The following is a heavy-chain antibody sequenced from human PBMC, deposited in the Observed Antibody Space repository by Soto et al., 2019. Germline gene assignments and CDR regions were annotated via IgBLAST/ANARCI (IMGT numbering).Heavy chain of an antibody. CDR3: ARGPVVPAAMDVGYYYYGMDV. CDR1: GGTFSSYT. D-gene: IGHD2-2*01. CDR2: IIPILGIA. Sequence: QVQLVQSGAAVKKPGSSVKVSCKASGGTFSSYTISWVRQAPGQGLEWMGRIIPILGIANYAQKFQGRVTITADKSTSXAXMAXSSLRSEDTAVYYCARGPVVPAAMDVGYYYYGMDVWGQGTTVTVSS. V-gene: IGHV1-69*02. J-gene: IGHJ6*02.